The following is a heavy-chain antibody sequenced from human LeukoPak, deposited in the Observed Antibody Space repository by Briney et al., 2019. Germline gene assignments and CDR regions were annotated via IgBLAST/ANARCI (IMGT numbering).Heavy chain of an antibody. J-gene: IGHJ4*01. CDR1: RFTFSSYA. D-gene: IGHD3-10*01. Sequence: GGSCRLSCAASRFTFSSYAMSWVAQAPGKGLEWVSGISSSGSIKIYKTPVKGRFTISRDNPKNTLYLQMNSLRAEDTAVYYCAKRGYYDFDCWGQGRLVSVSS. CDR3: AKRGYYDFDC. V-gene: IGHV3-23*01. CDR2: ISSSGSIK.